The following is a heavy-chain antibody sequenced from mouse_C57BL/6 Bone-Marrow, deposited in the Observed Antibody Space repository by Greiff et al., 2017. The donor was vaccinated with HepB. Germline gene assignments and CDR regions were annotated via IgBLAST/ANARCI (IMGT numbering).Heavy chain of an antibody. CDR1: GFSLTSYG. CDR3: ARNGRSSGYYFDY. Sequence: VKLMESGPGLVQPSQSLSITCTVSGFSLTSYGVHWVRQSPGKGLEWLGVIWSGGSTDYNAAFISRLSISKDNSKSQVFFKMSSLQADDTAIYYCARNGRSSGYYFDYWGQGTTLTVSS. D-gene: IGHD3-2*02. V-gene: IGHV2-2*01. CDR2: IWSGGST. J-gene: IGHJ2*01.